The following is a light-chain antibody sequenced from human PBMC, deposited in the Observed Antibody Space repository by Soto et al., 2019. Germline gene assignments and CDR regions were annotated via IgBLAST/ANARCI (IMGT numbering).Light chain of an antibody. V-gene: IGKV3-20*01. CDR2: VAS. Sequence: EIVLTQSPGTLSLSPGERATLSCRASQSVSSSYLAWYQQQPRQAPRLLIYVASSRATGIPDRFSGSGSGTDFTLTISEPEPEDFAVYYCQQYGSSPYTCGQGTKLEIK. J-gene: IGKJ2*01. CDR1: QSVSSSY. CDR3: QQYGSSPYT.